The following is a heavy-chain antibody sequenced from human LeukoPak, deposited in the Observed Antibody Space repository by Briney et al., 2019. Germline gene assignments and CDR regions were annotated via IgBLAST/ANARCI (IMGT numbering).Heavy chain of an antibody. J-gene: IGHJ6*03. V-gene: IGHV3-30*04. D-gene: IGHD6-13*01. CDR2: ISYDGSNK. CDR1: GFTFSSYA. CDR3: ARDSSWYYMDV. Sequence: PGGSLRLSCAASGFTFSSYAMHWVRQAPGKGLEWVAVISYDGSNKYYADSVKDRFTISRDNSKNTLYLQMNSLRAEDTAVYYCARDSSWYYMDVWGKGTTVTVSS.